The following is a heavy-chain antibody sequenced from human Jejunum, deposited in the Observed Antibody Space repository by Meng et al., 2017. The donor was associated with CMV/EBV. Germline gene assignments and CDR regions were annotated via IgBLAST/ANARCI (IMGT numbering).Heavy chain of an antibody. CDR3: AKDLRDYDYPKNAFDV. J-gene: IGHJ3*01. CDR1: GFNFSTYG. D-gene: IGHD3-22*01. Sequence: GFNFSTYGMHWVRQAPGKVLEWVAIISHDGNNKYSADSVKGRFIISRDNSKNTLYLQMNSLRAEDTAVYYCAKDLRDYDYPKNAFDVWGQGTMVTVSS. V-gene: IGHV3-30*18. CDR2: ISHDGNNK.